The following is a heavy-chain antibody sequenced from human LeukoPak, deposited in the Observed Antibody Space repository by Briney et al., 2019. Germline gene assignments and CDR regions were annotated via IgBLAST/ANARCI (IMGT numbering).Heavy chain of an antibody. CDR1: GGSISSYY. V-gene: IGHV4-59*01. D-gene: IGHD4-17*01. J-gene: IGHJ4*02. Sequence: SETLSLTCTVSGGSISSYYWSWIRQPPGKGLEWIGYIYHTGSTSYNPSLKGRVTISVDTSKNQFSLKLSSVTAADTAVYYCARGLNRNDYGDYGYWGQGTLVTVSS. CDR3: ARGLNRNDYGDYGY. CDR2: IYHTGST.